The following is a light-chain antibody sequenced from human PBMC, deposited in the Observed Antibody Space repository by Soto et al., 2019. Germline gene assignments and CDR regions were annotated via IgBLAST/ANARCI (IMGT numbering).Light chain of an antibody. CDR1: SSDVGGYNY. V-gene: IGLV2-14*01. Sequence: QSALTQPASVSGSPGQSLTISCTGTSSDVGGYNYVSWYQQHPGKAPKLMIYEVSNRPSGVSNRFSGSKSGNTASLTISGLQAEDEADYYCRSYTSSSTLYVFGTGTKVTVL. CDR3: RSYTSSSTLYV. J-gene: IGLJ1*01. CDR2: EVS.